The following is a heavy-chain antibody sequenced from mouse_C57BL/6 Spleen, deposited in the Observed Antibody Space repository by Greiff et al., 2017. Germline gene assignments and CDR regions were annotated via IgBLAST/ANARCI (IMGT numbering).Heavy chain of an antibody. CDR1: GFNIKDDY. CDR3: TTKLGRVFDY. CDR2: IDPENGDT. Sequence: EVMLVESGAELVRPGASVKLSCTASGFNIKDDYMHWVKQRPEQGLEWIGWIDPENGDTEYASKFQGKATITADTSSNTAYLQLSSLTSEDTAVYYCTTKLGRVFDYWGQGTTLTVSS. D-gene: IGHD4-1*01. V-gene: IGHV14-4*01. J-gene: IGHJ2*01.